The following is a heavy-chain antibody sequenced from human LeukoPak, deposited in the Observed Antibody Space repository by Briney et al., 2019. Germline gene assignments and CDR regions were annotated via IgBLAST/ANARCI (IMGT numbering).Heavy chain of an antibody. D-gene: IGHD3-10*01. Sequence: SETLSLTCTVSGGSISSNSYYWGWIRQPPGKGLKWIGSIYYSGSTYYNPSLKSRVTISVDTSKNQFSLKLSSVTAADTAVYYCAREPHPMVRGVIIIGNWFDPWGQGTLVTVSS. J-gene: IGHJ5*02. CDR2: IYYSGST. CDR1: GGSISSNSYY. CDR3: AREPHPMVRGVIIIGNWFDP. V-gene: IGHV4-39*07.